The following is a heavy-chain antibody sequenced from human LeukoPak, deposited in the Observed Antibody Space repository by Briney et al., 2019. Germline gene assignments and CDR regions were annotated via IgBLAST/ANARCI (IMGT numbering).Heavy chain of an antibody. CDR3: ARDLSFSPDH. CDR2: VSPDGNLA. Sequence: GGSLRLSCAGSGFTLSSSWMPWVRQAPGKGPVWVAHVSPDGNLANYADSVKGRFIISRDNAKNTLFLQMNSLRAEDTAVYYCARDLSFSPDHRGQGTLVTVSS. V-gene: IGHV3-74*01. J-gene: IGHJ4*02. CDR1: GFTLSSSW.